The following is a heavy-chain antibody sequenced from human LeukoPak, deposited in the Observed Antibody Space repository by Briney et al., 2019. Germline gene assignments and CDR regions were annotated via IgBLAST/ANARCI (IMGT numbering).Heavy chain of an antibody. CDR1: GFTFSSYG. D-gene: IGHD6-19*01. CDR2: ISYDGSNK. J-gene: IGHJ4*02. CDR3: AKGLAVAGTMVGDY. V-gene: IGHV3-30*18. Sequence: GGSLRLSCAASGFTFSSYGMHWVRQAPGKGLEWVAVISYDGSNKYYADSVKGRFTISRDNSKNTLYLRMNSLRAEDTAVYYCAKGLAVAGTMVGDYWGQGTLVTVSS.